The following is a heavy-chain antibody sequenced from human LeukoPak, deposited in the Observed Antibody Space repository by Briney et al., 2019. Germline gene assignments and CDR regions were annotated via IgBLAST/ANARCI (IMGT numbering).Heavy chain of an antibody. Sequence: PGGSLRLSCAASGFIFSSYAMHWVRQAPGKGLEWVAVISYDGSNKYYADSVKGRFTISRDNSKNTLYLQMNSLRAEDTAVYYCASESRTEPYYFDYWGQGTLVTVSS. J-gene: IGHJ4*02. D-gene: IGHD1-14*01. CDR1: GFIFSSYA. CDR2: ISYDGSNK. CDR3: ASESRTEPYYFDY. V-gene: IGHV3-30*01.